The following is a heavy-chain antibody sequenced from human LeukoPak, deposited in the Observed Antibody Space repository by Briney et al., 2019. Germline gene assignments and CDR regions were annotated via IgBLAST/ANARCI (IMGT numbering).Heavy chain of an antibody. Sequence: ASVKVSCKASGYTFTGYYMHWVRQAPGQGLEWMGWVNPSSGGTNYAQKFQGWVTMTRDTSISTAYMELSRLRSDDTAVYYCAVWFGELSPPDYGMDVWGQGTTVTVSS. CDR3: AVWFGELSPPDYGMDV. D-gene: IGHD3-10*01. V-gene: IGHV1-2*04. CDR2: VNPSSGGT. CDR1: GYTFTGYY. J-gene: IGHJ6*02.